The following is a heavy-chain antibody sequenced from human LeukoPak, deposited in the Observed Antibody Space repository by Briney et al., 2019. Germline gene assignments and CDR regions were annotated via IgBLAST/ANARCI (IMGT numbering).Heavy chain of an antibody. CDR1: GFTFGDYA. Sequence: GGSLRLSCTASGFTFGDYAMSWVRQAPGKGLGWVGFIRSKAYGGTTEYAASVKGRFTISRDDSKGIAYLQMNSLKTEDTAVYYCTRFTVVTPTDYWGQGTLVTVSS. CDR3: TRFTVVTPTDY. J-gene: IGHJ4*02. D-gene: IGHD4-23*01. CDR2: IRSKAYGGTT. V-gene: IGHV3-49*04.